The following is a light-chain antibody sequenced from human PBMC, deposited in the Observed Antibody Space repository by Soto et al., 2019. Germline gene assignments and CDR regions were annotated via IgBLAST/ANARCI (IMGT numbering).Light chain of an antibody. Sequence: QAVVTQPPSVSGAPGQRVTISCAGGSSSIGAGYDVHWYQQLPGTAPKLLIYGNFNRPSGVPDRFSGSKSGTSASLAITGLQAGDEADYYCQSYDSSLSSVVFGGGTKLTVL. CDR3: QSYDSSLSSVV. V-gene: IGLV1-40*01. CDR2: GNF. CDR1: SSSIGAGYD. J-gene: IGLJ2*01.